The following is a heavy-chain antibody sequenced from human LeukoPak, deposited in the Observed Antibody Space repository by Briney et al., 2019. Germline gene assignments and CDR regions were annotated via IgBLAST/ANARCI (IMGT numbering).Heavy chain of an antibody. D-gene: IGHD3-10*01. J-gene: IGHJ5*02. CDR2: IQNDGI. CDR3: AKRGPPEGSYGNWLDP. CDR1: GFTFSSYS. Sequence: GGSLRLSCAASGFTFSSYSMHWARQAPGKGLEWVAAIQNDGIYYAESVKGRFTISRDNSKSTVYLQMNSLRPEDTAIYYCAKRGPPEGSYGNWLDPWGQGTLVTVSS. V-gene: IGHV3-30*18.